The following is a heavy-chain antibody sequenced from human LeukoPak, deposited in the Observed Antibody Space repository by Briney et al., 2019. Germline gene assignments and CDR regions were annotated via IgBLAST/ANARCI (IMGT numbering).Heavy chain of an antibody. V-gene: IGHV3-23*01. J-gene: IGHJ4*02. CDR2: ISASGYST. CDR1: GFTFSSFA. D-gene: IGHD1-26*01. CDR3: ARSTSADY. Sequence: GGSLRLSCAASGFTFSSFAMSWVRQAPGNGLEWVSSISASGYSTYYTDSVKGRFTISRDNSKNTLSLQMNSLRADDTAVYYCARSTSADYWGQGTLVTVSS.